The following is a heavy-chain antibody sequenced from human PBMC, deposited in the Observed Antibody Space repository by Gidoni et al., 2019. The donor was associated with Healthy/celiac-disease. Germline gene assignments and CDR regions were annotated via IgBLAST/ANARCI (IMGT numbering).Heavy chain of an antibody. CDR3: ARDSPNDYGEYEPDY. J-gene: IGHJ4*02. D-gene: IGHD4-17*01. V-gene: IGHV3-21*01. Sequence: VQLVESGGGLVTPGGSLRLSCAASGFTFSSYSMTWVRQAPGKGLEWVSSISSSSSYIYYADSVKGRFTISRDNAKNSLYLQMNSLRAEDTAVYYCARDSPNDYGEYEPDYWGQGTLVTVSS. CDR1: GFTFSSYS. CDR2: ISSSSSYI.